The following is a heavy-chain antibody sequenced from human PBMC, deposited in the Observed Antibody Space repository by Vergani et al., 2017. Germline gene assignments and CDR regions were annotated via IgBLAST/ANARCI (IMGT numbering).Heavy chain of an antibody. J-gene: IGHJ6*02. CDR2: ISWDGGST. D-gene: IGHD6-13*01. V-gene: IGHV3-43D*03. CDR1: GFTFDDYA. Sequence: EVQLVESGGVVVQPGGSLRLSCAASGFTFDDYAMHWVRQAPGKGLEWVSLISWDGGSTYYADSVKGRFTISRDNSKNSLYLQMNRLRAEDTALYYCAKDRSQQLVEEVDGMDVWGQGTTVTVSS. CDR3: AKDRSQQLVEEVDGMDV.